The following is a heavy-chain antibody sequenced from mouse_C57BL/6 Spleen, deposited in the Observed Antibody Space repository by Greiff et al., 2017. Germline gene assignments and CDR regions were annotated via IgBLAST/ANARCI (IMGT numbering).Heavy chain of an antibody. CDR1: GYTFTDYY. V-gene: IGHV1-26*01. D-gene: IGHD2-4*01. Sequence: VQLQQSGPELVKPGASVKISCKASGYTFTDYYMNWVKQSHGKSLEWIGDINPNNGGTSYNQKFKGKATLTVDKSSSTAYMELRSLTSEDSAVYYCALGGYRDYDVAWFAYWGQGTLVTVSA. CDR3: ALGGYRDYDVAWFAY. J-gene: IGHJ3*01. CDR2: INPNNGGT.